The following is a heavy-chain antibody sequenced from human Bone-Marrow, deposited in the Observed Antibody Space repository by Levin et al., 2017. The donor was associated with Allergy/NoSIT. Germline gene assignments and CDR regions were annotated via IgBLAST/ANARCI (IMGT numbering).Heavy chain of an antibody. CDR1: GFSFTTSGVG. V-gene: IGHV2-5*01. J-gene: IGHJ5*02. D-gene: IGHD1-26*01. Sequence: SGPTLVNPTETLTLTCTFSGFSFTTSGVGVGWIRQPPGKAPEWLALIYWNDDTRYSPSLKTRLTITKDTSKNQVVIIMTNMDPVDTATYYCAHAKGGYFDPWGQGILVSVSS. CDR2: IYWNDDT. CDR3: AHAKGGYFDP.